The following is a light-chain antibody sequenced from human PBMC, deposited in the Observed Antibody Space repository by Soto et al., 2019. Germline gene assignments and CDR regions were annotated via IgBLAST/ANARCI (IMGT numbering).Light chain of an antibody. CDR2: EVR. Sequence: QSALTQPASVSGSHGQSITIACTGTNRDVGSYNLVSWYQQRPGEAPKLIISEVRNRPSGISYRFTGSKSGNTASLTISGLQAEDEADYYCSSYTTTSTLVFGGGTKLTVL. J-gene: IGLJ3*02. CDR3: SSYTTTSTLV. V-gene: IGLV2-14*01. CDR1: NRDVGSYNL.